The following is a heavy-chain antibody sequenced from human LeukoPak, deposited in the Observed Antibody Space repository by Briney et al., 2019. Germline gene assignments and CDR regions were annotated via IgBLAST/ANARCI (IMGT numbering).Heavy chain of an antibody. V-gene: IGHV4-34*01. Sequence: SETLSLTCAVYGVSFSGYYWSWLRPPPGKGLEWIGEINHSGSTNYNPSLKSLVTISVDTSKNEFSLKLSSVTAADTAVYYCARGVVIAPQTFDYWGQGTLVTVSS. J-gene: IGHJ4*02. CDR1: GVSFSGYY. D-gene: IGHD2-21*01. CDR3: ARGVVIAPQTFDY. CDR2: INHSGST.